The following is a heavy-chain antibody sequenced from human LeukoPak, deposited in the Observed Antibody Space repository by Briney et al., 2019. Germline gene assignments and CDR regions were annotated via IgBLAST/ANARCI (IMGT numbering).Heavy chain of an antibody. Sequence: PSETLSLTCSVSGGSISSLYWSWIRQPPGKGLEWIGYNTGSTNYNPSLKSRVTMFVDMSKNQFSLRLSSVTAADTAVYYCARHRAYSSSSPFDYWGQGTLVTVSS. J-gene: IGHJ4*02. CDR3: ARHRAYSSSSPFDY. CDR1: GGSISSLY. V-gene: IGHV4-59*08. CDR2: NTGST. D-gene: IGHD6-6*01.